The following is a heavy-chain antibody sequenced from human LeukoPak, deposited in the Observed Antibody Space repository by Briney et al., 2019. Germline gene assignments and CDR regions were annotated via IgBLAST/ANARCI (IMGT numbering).Heavy chain of an antibody. Sequence: GGSLRLSCAASGFTFSSYAMHWVRQAPGKGLEWVAVISYDGSNKYYADSVKGRFTISRDNSKNTLYLQMNSLRAEDTAVYYCARDRLGYSGYDSYYYYYGMDVWGQGTTVTVSS. CDR3: ARDRLGYSGYDSYYYYYGMDV. V-gene: IGHV3-30-3*01. J-gene: IGHJ6*02. CDR1: GFTFSSYA. D-gene: IGHD5-12*01. CDR2: ISYDGSNK.